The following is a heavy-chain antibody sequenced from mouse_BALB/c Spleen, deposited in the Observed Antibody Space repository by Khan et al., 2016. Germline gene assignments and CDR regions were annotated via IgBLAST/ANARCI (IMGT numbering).Heavy chain of an antibody. Sequence: EVQLQESGPGLVKPSQSLSLTCTVTGYSITSDYAWNWIRQFPGNKLEWIGYIGYSGRTSYNPSLQSRISITRDTSKNQAFLQLHSVPSEGTAKFYCAKEVENGYDAWCPSWGQGTRVTVSA. CDR1: GYSITSDYA. CDR3: AKEVENGYDAWCPS. J-gene: IGHJ3*01. V-gene: IGHV3-2*02. D-gene: IGHD2-2*01. CDR2: IGYSGRT.